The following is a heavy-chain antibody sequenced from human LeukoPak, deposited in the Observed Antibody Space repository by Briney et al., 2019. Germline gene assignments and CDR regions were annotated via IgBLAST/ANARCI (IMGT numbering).Heavy chain of an antibody. CDR3: ASPDVHCSSTSCYTGYYYYMDV. J-gene: IGHJ6*03. Sequence: PGGSLRLSCAASGFTVSSNYMSWVRQAPGKGLEWVSYISSSGSTIYYADSVKGRFTISRDNAKNSLYLQMNSLRAEDTAVYYCASPDVHCSSTSCYTGYYYYMDVWGKGTTVTVSS. CDR1: GFTVSSNY. V-gene: IGHV3-11*04. D-gene: IGHD2-2*02. CDR2: ISSSGSTI.